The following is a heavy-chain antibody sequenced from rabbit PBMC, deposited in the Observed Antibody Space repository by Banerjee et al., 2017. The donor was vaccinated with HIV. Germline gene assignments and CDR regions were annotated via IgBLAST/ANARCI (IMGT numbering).Heavy chain of an antibody. CDR2: IYTSSGST. D-gene: IGHD1-1*01. CDR3: ASDVAGGSGYGNALNL. CDR1: GIDFSSGYD. V-gene: IGHV1S40*01. J-gene: IGHJ4*01. Sequence: QSLEESGGDLVQPGTSLTLTCTASGIDFSSGYDMCWVRQAPGKGLEWIACIYTSSGSTWYASWAKGRFTISKTSSTTVDLKMTSLTAADTATYFCASDVAGGSGYGNALNLWGPGTLVTVS.